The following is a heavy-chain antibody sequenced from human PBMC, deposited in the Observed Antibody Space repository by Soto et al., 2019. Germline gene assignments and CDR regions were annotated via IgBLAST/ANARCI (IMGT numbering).Heavy chain of an antibody. CDR3: ARGPTLRYFDWLPVPPFAY. V-gene: IGHV4-34*01. CDR2: INHSGST. CDR1: GGSFSGYY. Sequence: SETLSLTCAVYGGSFSGYYWSWIRQPPGKGLEWIGEINHSGSTNYNPSLKSRVTISVDTSKNQFSLKLSSVTAADTAVYYCARGPTLRYFDWLPVPPFAYGGQGPLVTVSS. J-gene: IGHJ4*02. D-gene: IGHD3-9*01.